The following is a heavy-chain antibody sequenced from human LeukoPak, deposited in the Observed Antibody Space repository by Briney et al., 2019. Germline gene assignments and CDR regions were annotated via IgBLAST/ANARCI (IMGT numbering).Heavy chain of an antibody. CDR2: IYNSEST. CDR1: GASISTDY. V-gene: IGHV4-4*07. D-gene: IGHD2-15*01. CDR3: AKASRAYCSSTYCSLYYFDY. J-gene: IGHJ4*02. Sequence: PSETLSLTCTVSGASISTDYWSWLRQPAGKGLEWIGRIYNSESTNSNPSLRSRVTVSVDTSKNQFSLKLTSVTAADTGVYYCAKASRAYCSSTYCSLYYFDYWGQGTLVTVSS.